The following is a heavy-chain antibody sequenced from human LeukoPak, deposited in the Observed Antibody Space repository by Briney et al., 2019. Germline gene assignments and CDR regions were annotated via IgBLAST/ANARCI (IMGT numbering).Heavy chain of an antibody. D-gene: IGHD6-19*01. CDR3: ARADSSGWSTY. Sequence: GGSLRLSXAASGFTFSSYSMNWVRQAPGKGLEWVSSISSSSYIYYADSVKGRFTISRDNAKNSLYLQMNSLRAEDTAVYYCARADSSGWSTYWGQGTLVTVSS. V-gene: IGHV3-21*01. CDR1: GFTFSSYS. J-gene: IGHJ4*02. CDR2: ISSSSYI.